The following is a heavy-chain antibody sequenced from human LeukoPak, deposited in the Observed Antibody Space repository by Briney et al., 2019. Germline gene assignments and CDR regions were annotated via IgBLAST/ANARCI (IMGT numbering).Heavy chain of an antibody. CDR2: IYTSGST. CDR1: GGSISSGGYY. V-gene: IGHV4-61*02. D-gene: IGHD2-2*01. Sequence: NPSQTLSLTCTVSGGSISSGGYYTSWVPQPPGKGPEWIGRIYTSGSTNYNPSLTRRVTISVDTSKNQFSLKLSSVTAADTAVYYCARGLRLDCSSTSCRLGNNWFDPWGQGTLVTVSS. J-gene: IGHJ5*02. CDR3: ARGLRLDCSSTSCRLGNNWFDP.